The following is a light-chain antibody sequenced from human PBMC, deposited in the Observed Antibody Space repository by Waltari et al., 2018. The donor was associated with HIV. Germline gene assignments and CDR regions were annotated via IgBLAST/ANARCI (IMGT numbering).Light chain of an antibody. CDR2: SDI. J-gene: IGLJ2*01. Sequence: QSALTQPPSVSGAPGQRVTISCTGNRSNIGAGFFVHWYQHLPGTAPKRLVYSDITRRAGVPDRFSGSKSGTSASLVITGCQAEDEADYYCQSYDSSLRASVFGGGTKLTVL. CDR1: RSNIGAGFF. CDR3: QSYDSSLRASV. V-gene: IGLV1-40*01.